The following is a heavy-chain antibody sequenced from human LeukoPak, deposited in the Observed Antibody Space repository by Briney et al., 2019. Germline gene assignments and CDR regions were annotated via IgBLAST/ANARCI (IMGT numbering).Heavy chain of an antibody. V-gene: IGHV3-48*03. CDR3: ARVRSGSYYIDAFDM. CDR2: ISSSGSII. CDR1: GFTFSSYE. J-gene: IGHJ3*02. D-gene: IGHD1-26*01. Sequence: GGSLRLSCAASGFTFSSYEMNWVRQPPGKGLEWVSYISSSGSIIYYADSVKGRFTISRDNAKNSLSLQMNSLRAEDTAVYYCARVRSGSYYIDAFDMWGQGTMVTVSS.